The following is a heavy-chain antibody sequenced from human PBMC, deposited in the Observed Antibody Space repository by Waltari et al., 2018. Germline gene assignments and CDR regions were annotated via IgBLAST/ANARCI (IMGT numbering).Heavy chain of an antibody. J-gene: IGHJ4*02. CDR3: ASGGHVDY. Sequence: EVLLVESGGGLVQPGGSLRLSCAASGFTFSNFWMTWVRQAPGKGLVWVANIKGDGSENHYLDSVRGRFTVSRDNARNSLYLQMNSLRADDTAVYYCASGGHVDYCGQGTLVTVSS. CDR2: IKGDGSEN. V-gene: IGHV3-7*03. D-gene: IGHD3-16*01. CDR1: GFTFSNFW.